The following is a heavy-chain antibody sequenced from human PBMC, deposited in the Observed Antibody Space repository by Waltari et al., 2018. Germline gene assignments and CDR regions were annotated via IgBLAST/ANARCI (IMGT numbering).Heavy chain of an antibody. D-gene: IGHD7-27*01. J-gene: IGHJ4*02. V-gene: IGHV3-74*03. CDR1: VFTSSRYW. Sequence: EVQLVESGGALVQPGGSLRLSCATSVFTSSRYWMHWVRQAPGKGLMWVSHIESDESRTTYADSVKGRFTISRDNAKNTVYLQMNSLRDEDTAVYYCVRDEPGDGLDYWGQGTLVTVSS. CDR3: VRDEPGDGLDY. CDR2: IESDESRT.